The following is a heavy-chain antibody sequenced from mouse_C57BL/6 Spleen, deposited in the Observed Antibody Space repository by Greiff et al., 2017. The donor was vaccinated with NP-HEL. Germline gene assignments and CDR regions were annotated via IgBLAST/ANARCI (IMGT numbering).Heavy chain of an antibody. V-gene: IGHV7-3*01. CDR3: ARGGTTAYFDY. CDR1: GFTFTDYY. CDR2: IRNKANGYTT. Sequence: EVMLVESGGGLVQPGGSLSLSCAASGFTFTDYYMSWVRQPPGKALEWLGFIRNKANGYTTEYSASVKGRFTISRDNSQSILYLQMNALRAEDSATYYCARGGTTAYFDYWGQGTTLTVSS. D-gene: IGHD1-2*01. J-gene: IGHJ2*01.